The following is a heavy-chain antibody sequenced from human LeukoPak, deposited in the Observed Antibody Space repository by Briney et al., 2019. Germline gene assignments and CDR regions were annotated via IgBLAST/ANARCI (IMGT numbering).Heavy chain of an antibody. V-gene: IGHV3-48*03. CDR2: ISSSGSTI. CDR3: ARSHLWGGYFDY. J-gene: IGHJ4*02. D-gene: IGHD3-3*02. Sequence: GGSLRLSCAASVFTFSSYETNWVRQAPGKGLEWVSYISSSGSTIYYADSVKGRFTISRDNAKNSLYLQMNSLRAEGTAVYYCARSHLWGGYFDYWGQGTLVTVSS. CDR1: VFTFSSYE.